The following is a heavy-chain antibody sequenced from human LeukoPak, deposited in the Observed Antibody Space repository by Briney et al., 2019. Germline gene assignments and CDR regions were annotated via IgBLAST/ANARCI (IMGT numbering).Heavy chain of an antibody. Sequence: PSETLSLTCTVSGYSITTGHYWGWIRQPPGQGLEWIASIFLGETTYYKPSLKSRLSISVDTSKNQLSLKLSSVTAADTAVYYCARGYRGDILTGYPMGRGWFDPWGQGTLVTVSS. J-gene: IGHJ5*02. CDR3: ARGYRGDILTGYPMGRGWFDP. CDR1: GYSITTGHY. V-gene: IGHV4-38-2*02. D-gene: IGHD3-9*01. CDR2: IFLGETT.